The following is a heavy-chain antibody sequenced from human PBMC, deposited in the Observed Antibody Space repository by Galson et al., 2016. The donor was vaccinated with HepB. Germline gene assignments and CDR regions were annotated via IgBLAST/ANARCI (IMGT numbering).Heavy chain of an antibody. D-gene: IGHD6-19*01. CDR2: ISFDGSNQ. CDR3: AREGGSSSWLDY. CDR1: GFTFSSYA. J-gene: IGHJ4*02. V-gene: IGHV3-30*04. Sequence: SLRLSCAASGFTFSSYAMHWVRQAPGKGLEWVAVISFDGSNQHYADSVKGRFTISRDDSQNTLYLQMNSLRGDDTAVYYCAREGGSSSWLDYWGQGTLVTASS.